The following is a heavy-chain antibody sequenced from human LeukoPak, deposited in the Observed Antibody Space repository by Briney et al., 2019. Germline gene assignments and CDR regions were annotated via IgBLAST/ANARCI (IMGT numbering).Heavy chain of an antibody. CDR1: GGSISSGDYY. CDR2: IYYSGST. V-gene: IGHV4-30-4*01. CDR3: ARDSRWLQSSFDY. J-gene: IGHJ4*02. D-gene: IGHD5-24*01. Sequence: SETLSLTCTVSGGSISSGDYYWSWIRQPPGKGLEWIGYIYYSGSTYYNPSLKSRVTISVDTSKNQFSLKLSSVTAADTAVYYCARDSRWLQSSFDYWGQGTLVTVSS.